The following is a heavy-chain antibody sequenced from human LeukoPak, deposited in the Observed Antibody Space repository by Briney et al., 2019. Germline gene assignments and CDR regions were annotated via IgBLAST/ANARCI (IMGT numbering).Heavy chain of an antibody. J-gene: IGHJ6*03. V-gene: IGHV3-23*01. CDR1: GFTFSSYG. Sequence: GGSLRLSCAASGFTFSSYGMSWVRQAPGKGLEWVSAISGSGGSTYYADSVKGRFTISRDNSKNTLYLQMNSLRAEDTAVYYCAKAGPYCSSTSCFSYYYYYYMDVWGKRTTVTVSS. CDR2: ISGSGGST. CDR3: AKAGPYCSSTSCFSYYYYYYMDV. D-gene: IGHD2-2*01.